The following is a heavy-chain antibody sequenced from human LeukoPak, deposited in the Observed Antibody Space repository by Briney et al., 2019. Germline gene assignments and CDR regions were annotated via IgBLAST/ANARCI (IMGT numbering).Heavy chain of an antibody. V-gene: IGHV3-53*01. CDR2: IYSGGST. D-gene: IGHD1-1*01. Sequence: TGGSLRLSCAASGFTVSSNHMSWVRQAPGKGLEWVSVIYSGGSTDYADSVKGRFTISRDNLKNTLCLQMNSLRAEDAAVYYCARGPAGYNWGQGTLVTFSS. CDR3: ARGPAGYN. CDR1: GFTVSSNH. J-gene: IGHJ4*02.